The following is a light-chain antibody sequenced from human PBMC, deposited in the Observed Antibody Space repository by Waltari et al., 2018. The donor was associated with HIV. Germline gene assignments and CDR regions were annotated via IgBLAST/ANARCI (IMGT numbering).Light chain of an antibody. CDR1: QSDKRF. CDR2: DAS. CDR3: QLRSNWPPTIT. Sequence: IVLTQSPANLSLSPGERATLSCRASQSDKRFLGWYQHKPGQAPRLLIYDASNRATGIPARFSGSGSGTDFTLTISGLEPEDFAIYYCQLRSNWPPTITFGQGTRLEIK. J-gene: IGKJ5*01. V-gene: IGKV3-11*01.